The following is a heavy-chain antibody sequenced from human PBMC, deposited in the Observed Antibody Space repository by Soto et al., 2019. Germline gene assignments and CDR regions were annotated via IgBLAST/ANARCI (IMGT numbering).Heavy chain of an antibody. CDR2: IYWADDK. CDR1: GSSLSTTGVG. D-gene: IGHD3-10*01. CDR3: AHSDCRGVFPYPFDY. V-gene: IGHV2-5*02. Sequence: QITLKESGPTLVKPTQTLTLTCTVSGSSLSTTGVGVARISPPPGKALERLAVIYWADDKEYSPSLKNRLTITKVTCKSQVVVMMTNMDRADTASYYCAHSDCRGVFPYPFDYWGQGTPVTVSS. J-gene: IGHJ4*02.